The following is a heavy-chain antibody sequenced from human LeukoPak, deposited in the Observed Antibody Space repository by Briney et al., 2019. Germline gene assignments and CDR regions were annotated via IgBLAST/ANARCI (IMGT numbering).Heavy chain of an antibody. CDR3: ARGGSANYFYYLDY. CDR2: INPSGGTT. Sequence: ASVKVSFKASGYTFTTYYMHWVRQAPGQGLEWMGVINPSGGTTTYAQKFQGRVTMTRDTSTSILYMELSSLRSEDTAVYYCARGGSANYFYYLDYWGQGPLVTVSS. J-gene: IGHJ4*02. CDR1: GYTFTTYY. V-gene: IGHV1-46*01. D-gene: IGHD3-16*01.